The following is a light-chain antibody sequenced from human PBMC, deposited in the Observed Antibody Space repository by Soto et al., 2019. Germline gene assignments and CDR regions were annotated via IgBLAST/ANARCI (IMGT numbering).Light chain of an antibody. CDR2: AAS. CDR1: QSISSY. Sequence: DIQMTQSPSSLSASVGDRVTITCRASQSISSYLNWYQQKPGKAHKLLIYAASSLQSGVPSRFSGSGSGTDFTLTISSLQPEDFATYYCQQSYSTPYTFGQGTKVDIK. J-gene: IGKJ2*01. V-gene: IGKV1-39*01. CDR3: QQSYSTPYT.